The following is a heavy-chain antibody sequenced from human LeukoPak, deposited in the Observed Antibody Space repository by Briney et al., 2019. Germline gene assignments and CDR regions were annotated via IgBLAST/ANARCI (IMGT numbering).Heavy chain of an antibody. J-gene: IGHJ4*02. CDR3: ARAEVGGYYGSGISY. D-gene: IGHD3-10*01. V-gene: IGHV1-46*01. Sequence: ASVKVSCKASGYTFTSYYMHLVRQAPGQGLEWMGIINPSGGSTSYAQKFQGRVTMTRDTSTSTVYMELSSLRSEDTAVYYCARAEVGGYYGSGISYWGQGTLVTVSS. CDR2: INPSGGST. CDR1: GYTFTSYY.